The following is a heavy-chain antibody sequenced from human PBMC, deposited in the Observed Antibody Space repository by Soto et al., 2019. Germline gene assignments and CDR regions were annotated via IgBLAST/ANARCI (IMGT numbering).Heavy chain of an antibody. CDR2: ISWNSGSI. D-gene: IGHD2-15*01. J-gene: IGHJ3*02. CDR1: GFTFDDYA. CDR3: AKDTRRSGYCSGGSCYSSAFDI. Sequence: EVQLVESGGGLVQPGRSLRLSCAASGFTFDDYAMHWVRQAPGKGLEWVSGISWNSGSIGYADSVKGRFTISRDNAKNSRYLQMNNLRAEDTALYYCAKDTRRSGYCSGGSCYSSAFDIWGQGTMVTVSS. V-gene: IGHV3-9*01.